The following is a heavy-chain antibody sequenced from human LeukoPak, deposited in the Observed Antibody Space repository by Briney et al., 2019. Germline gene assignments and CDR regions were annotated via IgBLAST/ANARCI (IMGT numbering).Heavy chain of an antibody. Sequence: GGSLRLSCAASGFTFSNYWMSWVRQAPGKGLEWVSAISGSGGDTYYADSVKGRFTISRDNSKNTLYLQMNSLRAEDTAVYYCRYFLPHFDYWGQGTLVTVSS. CDR1: GFTFSNYW. D-gene: IGHD2/OR15-2a*01. CDR3: RYFLPHFDY. J-gene: IGHJ4*02. V-gene: IGHV3-23*01. CDR2: ISGSGGDT.